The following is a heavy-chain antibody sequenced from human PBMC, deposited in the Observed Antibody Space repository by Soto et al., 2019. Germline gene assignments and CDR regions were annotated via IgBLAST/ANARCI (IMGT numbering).Heavy chain of an antibody. Sequence: SETQRHTYTVAEGSGRSVSGYWSWIRQPPGKGLEWIGYIYYSGSTNYNPSLKSRVTISVDTSKNQFSLKLSSVTAADTAVYYCARGSFDYWGQGTLVTVSS. CDR3: ARGSFDY. V-gene: IGHV4-61*01. J-gene: IGHJ4*02. CDR2: IYYSGST. CDR1: EGSGRSVSGY.